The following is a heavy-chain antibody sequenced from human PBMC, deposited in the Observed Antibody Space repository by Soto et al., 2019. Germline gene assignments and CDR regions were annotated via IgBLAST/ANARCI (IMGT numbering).Heavy chain of an antibody. Sequence: PGGSLRLSCAVSGVTLSNVWMNWVRQAPGKGPEWVARIKSKTDGGTADYAAPVKGRFTISRDDSENTLYLQMNSLKTEDTAVYYCSHGYYQYFNSWGQGTLVTVS. CDR1: GVTLSNVW. CDR3: SHGYYQYFNS. J-gene: IGHJ4*02. V-gene: IGHV3-15*07. CDR2: IKSKTDGGTA. D-gene: IGHD5-18*01.